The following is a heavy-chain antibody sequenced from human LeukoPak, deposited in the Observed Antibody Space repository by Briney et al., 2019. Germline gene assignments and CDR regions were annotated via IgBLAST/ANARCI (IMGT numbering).Heavy chain of an antibody. CDR2: IKDDGST. Sequence: SGTRALTCAAAGGTFSDSYGSWIRQPPGEGLQWIGEIKDDGSTTYNHCLRSRGTISVNTYKKQFSLNLRSVTTADTAVYYCARSLLTPLYSMDVWGQGTTVTVSS. CDR1: GGTFSDSY. CDR3: ARSLLTPLYSMDV. D-gene: IGHD3-9*01. V-gene: IGHV4-34*08. J-gene: IGHJ6*02.